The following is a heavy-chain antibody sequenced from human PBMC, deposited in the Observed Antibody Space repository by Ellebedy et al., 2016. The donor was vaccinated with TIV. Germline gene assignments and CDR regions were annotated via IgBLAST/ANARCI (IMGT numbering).Heavy chain of an antibody. V-gene: IGHV3-7*01. CDR3: ARGGASSSRYWRN. CDR1: GFAFDTDW. J-gene: IGHJ4*02. D-gene: IGHD6-13*01. Sequence: GESLKISCAAFGFAFDTDWMTWVRQVPGKGLEWMANINQDGSDKSYVDSVEGRFTISRDNAKYSLFLQMDSLGAEDTAVYYCARGGASSSRYWRNWGQGALVTVSS. CDR2: INQDGSDK.